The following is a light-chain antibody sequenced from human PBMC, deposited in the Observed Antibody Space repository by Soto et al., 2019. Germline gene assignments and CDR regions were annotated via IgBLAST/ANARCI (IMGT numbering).Light chain of an antibody. CDR2: DNN. Sequence: QSVLTQPPSVSAAPGQQVTISCSGSSSNIGTNFVSWYQQVPGSAPKLLLYDNNKRPSGIPDRFSASKSGTSATLGITGLQPGDEAYYYCATWDHSLSAGIFGGGTQLTVL. CDR1: SSNIGTNF. V-gene: IGLV1-51*01. J-gene: IGLJ2*01. CDR3: ATWDHSLSAGI.